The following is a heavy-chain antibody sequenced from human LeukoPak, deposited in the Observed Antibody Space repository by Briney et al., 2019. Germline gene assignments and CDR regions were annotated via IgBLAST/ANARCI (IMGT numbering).Heavy chain of an antibody. CDR1: GFTFSSYG. J-gene: IGHJ4*02. CDR2: ISYDGSNK. CDR3: DKDPNQVYSYGKDHYFDY. D-gene: IGHD5-18*01. Sequence: PGGSLRLSCAASGFTFSSYGMHWVRQAPGKGLEWVAVISYDGSNKYYADSVKGRFTISRDNSKNTLYLQMNRLRAEDTAVYYGDKDPNQVYSYGKDHYFDYWGQGTLVTVSS. V-gene: IGHV3-30*18.